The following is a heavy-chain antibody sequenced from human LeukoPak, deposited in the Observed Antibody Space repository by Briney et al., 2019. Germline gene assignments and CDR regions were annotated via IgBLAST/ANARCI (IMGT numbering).Heavy chain of an antibody. CDR1: GXSVSNNNIA. CDR2: TFYRSDWET. V-gene: IGHV6-1*01. J-gene: IGHJ4*02. CDR3: ARVILLGRGFDH. D-gene: IGHD3-16*01. Sequence: SQTLSLTCAISGXSVSNNNIAWNWIRQSPSRGLECLGRTFYRSDWETHSADSLASRLYIKADTFTNQVSLQLSSVTPEDTAVYYCARVILLGRGFDHWGQGSLVTVSS.